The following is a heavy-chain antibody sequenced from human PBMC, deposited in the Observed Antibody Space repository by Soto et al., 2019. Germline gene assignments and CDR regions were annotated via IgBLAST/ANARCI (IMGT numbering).Heavy chain of an antibody. D-gene: IGHD3-16*01. CDR2: INPNSGGT. CDR1: GYTFTGYY. V-gene: IGHV1-2*04. Sequence: GASVKVSCKASGYTFTGYYMHWVRQAPGQGLEWMGWINPNSGGTNYAQKFQGWVTMTRDTSISTAYMELSRLRSDDTAVYYCAREEYIFCWFTSTPGAFDICGQGTMVTV. CDR3: AREEYIFCWFTSTPGAFDI. J-gene: IGHJ3*02.